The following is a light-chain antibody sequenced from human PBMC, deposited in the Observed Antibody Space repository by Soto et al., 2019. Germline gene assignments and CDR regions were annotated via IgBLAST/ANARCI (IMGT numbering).Light chain of an antibody. J-gene: IGKJ5*01. V-gene: IGKV3-20*01. CDR3: KQYGSSPT. CDR2: GAS. CDR1: QSVSSSY. Sequence: EIVLTQSPGTLSLSPGERATLSCRASQSVSSSYLAWYQQKPGQAPRLLIYGASSRATGIPDRFSGSGSGTDFTITISRLEPEDFAVYYCKQYGSSPTFCQGTRLEIK.